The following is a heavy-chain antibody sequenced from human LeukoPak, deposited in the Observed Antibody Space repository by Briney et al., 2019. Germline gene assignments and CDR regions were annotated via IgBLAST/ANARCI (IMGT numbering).Heavy chain of an antibody. V-gene: IGHV1-69*05. J-gene: IGHJ4*02. CDR3: ARDMTAAGTGFDY. Sequence: ASVKVSCKASGYTFTSYDISWVRQAPGQGLEWMGGIIPIFGTANHAQKFQGRVTITTDESTSTAYMELSSLRSEDTAVYYCARDMTAAGTGFDYWGQGTLVTVSS. D-gene: IGHD6-13*01. CDR1: GYTFTSYD. CDR2: IIPIFGTA.